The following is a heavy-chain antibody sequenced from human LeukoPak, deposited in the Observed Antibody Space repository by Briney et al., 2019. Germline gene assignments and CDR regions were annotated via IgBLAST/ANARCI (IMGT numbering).Heavy chain of an antibody. J-gene: IGHJ4*02. Sequence: GGSARLSCAASGFTFSGSAMHWIRQASGKGLEWVGRIRSKANNYATAYAASVEGRFTVSRDDSKNTAYLQMNSLKTEDTAMYYCTSHYGSGGYYQIYWGQGTLVTVSS. CDR3: TSHYGSGGYYQIY. V-gene: IGHV3-73*01. D-gene: IGHD3-10*01. CDR2: IRSKANNYAT. CDR1: GFTFSGSA.